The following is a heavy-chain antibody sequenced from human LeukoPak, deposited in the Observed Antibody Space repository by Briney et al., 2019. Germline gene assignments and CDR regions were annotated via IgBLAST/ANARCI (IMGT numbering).Heavy chain of an antibody. Sequence: GGSLRLSCAASGFTLSDYYMSWIRQAPGKGLEWVSYISSSGSTIYYADSVKGRFTISRDNAKNSLYLQMNSLRAEDTAVYYCAREVNSYGFSYFDYWGQGTLVTVSS. CDR1: GFTLSDYY. D-gene: IGHD5-18*01. CDR2: ISSSGSTI. J-gene: IGHJ4*02. V-gene: IGHV3-11*01. CDR3: AREVNSYGFSYFDY.